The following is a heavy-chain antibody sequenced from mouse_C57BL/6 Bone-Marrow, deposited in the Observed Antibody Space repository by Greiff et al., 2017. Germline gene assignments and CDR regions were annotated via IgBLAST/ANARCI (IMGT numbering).Heavy chain of an antibody. CDR3: ARYDYGGGLAY. V-gene: IGHV1-63*01. D-gene: IGHD2-4*01. J-gene: IGHJ3*01. Sequence: LQLQQSGAELVRPGTSVKMSCKASGYTFTNYWIGWAKQRPGHGLEWIGDIYPGGGYTNYNEKFKGKATLTADKSSSTAYMQFSSLTSEDSAIYYCARYDYGGGLAYWGQGTLVTVSA. CDR1: GYTFTNYW. CDR2: IYPGGGYT.